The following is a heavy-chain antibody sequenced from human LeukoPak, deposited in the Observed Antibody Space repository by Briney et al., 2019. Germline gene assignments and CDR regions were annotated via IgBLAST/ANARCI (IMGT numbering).Heavy chain of an antibody. D-gene: IGHD1-26*01. Sequence: GGSLRLSCAASGFTFSSYWMTWVRQAPGKGLEWVANIKRDGSAKYYVDSVKGRFTISRDNAKNSLYLQMNSLRAEDTAVYYCAKAGSIRFDYWGQGTLVTVSS. CDR2: IKRDGSAK. CDR1: GFTFSSYW. J-gene: IGHJ4*02. V-gene: IGHV3-7*03. CDR3: AKAGSIRFDY.